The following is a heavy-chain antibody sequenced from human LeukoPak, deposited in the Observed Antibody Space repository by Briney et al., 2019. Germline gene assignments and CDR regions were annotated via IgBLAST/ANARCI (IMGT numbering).Heavy chain of an antibody. CDR3: ARGPGDYDSSLYYFDY. CDR2: INHSGST. Sequence: PSESLSLTCAVYGWSFSGYYWSWIRQPPGKGLEWIGEINHSGSTNYNPSLKSRVTISVDTSKNQFSLQLSSVTAADTAVYYCARGPGDYDSSLYYFDYWGQGTLVTVSS. CDR1: GWSFSGYY. J-gene: IGHJ4*02. V-gene: IGHV4-34*01. D-gene: IGHD3-22*01.